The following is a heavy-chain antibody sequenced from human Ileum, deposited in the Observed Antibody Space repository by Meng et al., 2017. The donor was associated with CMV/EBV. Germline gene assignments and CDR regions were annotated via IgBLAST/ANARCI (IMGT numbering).Heavy chain of an antibody. V-gene: IGHV4-59*11. CDR1: GDSISSHY. CDR3: ARAWGAYCSGGTCYGGRSFDY. J-gene: IGHJ4*02. D-gene: IGHD2-15*01. Sequence: SDTLSLTCTVSGDSISSHYWSWIRQPPGKGLEWIGYVSYSGSANYNPSLKSRVTISVDTSKRQFSLKMTSMTAADTAVYYCARAWGAYCSGGTCYGGRSFDYWGQGTLVTVSS. CDR2: VSYSGSA.